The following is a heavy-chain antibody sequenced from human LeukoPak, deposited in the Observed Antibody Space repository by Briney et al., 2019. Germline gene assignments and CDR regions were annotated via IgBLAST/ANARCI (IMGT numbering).Heavy chain of an antibody. J-gene: IGHJ4*02. CDR3: ACGVGYYFDY. V-gene: IGHV4-39*07. Sequence: ASETLSLTCTVSGGSISSSSYYWGWIRQPPGKGLEWIGSIYYSGSTYYNPSLKSRVTISVDTSKNQFSLKLSSVTAADTAVYYCACGVGYYFDYWGQGTLVTVSS. CDR2: IYYSGST. D-gene: IGHD3-3*01. CDR1: GGSISSSSYY.